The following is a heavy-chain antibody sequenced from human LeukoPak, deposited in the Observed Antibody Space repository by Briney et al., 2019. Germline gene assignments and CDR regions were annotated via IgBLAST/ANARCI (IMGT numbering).Heavy chain of an antibody. J-gene: IGHJ4*02. V-gene: IGHV1-24*01. Sequence: ASVKVSCKVSGYTLTELSMDWVRQAPGKGLEWMGGFNPEDGETIYAQKFQGRVTMTEDTSTDKAYMELSSLRSEDTAVYYCATSGNWDSSGYRHHFDYWGQGTVVTVSS. D-gene: IGHD3-22*01. CDR1: GYTLTELS. CDR3: ATSGNWDSSGYRHHFDY. CDR2: FNPEDGET.